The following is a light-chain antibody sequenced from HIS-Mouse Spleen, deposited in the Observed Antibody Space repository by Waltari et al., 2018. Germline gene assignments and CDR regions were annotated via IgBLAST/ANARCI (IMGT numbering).Light chain of an antibody. CDR2: EGS. Sequence: QSALTQPASVSGSPGQSITISCTGTSSDVGSYNLVSWYQQPPGKAPKLMIYEGSKRPSGVSKRFSGAKSGNTASLTISGLQAEDEADYYCCSYAGSSTVVFGGGTKLTVL. V-gene: IGLV2-23*01. CDR3: CSYAGSSTVV. J-gene: IGLJ2*01. CDR1: SSDVGSYNL.